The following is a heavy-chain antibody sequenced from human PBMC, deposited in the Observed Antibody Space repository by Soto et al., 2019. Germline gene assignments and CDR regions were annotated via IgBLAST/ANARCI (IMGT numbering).Heavy chain of an antibody. Sequence: QVQLVQSGAEVKKPGASVKVSCKASGYTFTTYGINWVRQAPGQGLEWMGWISAYNGNTNYAQKVQGRVTMTTDTSTSTAYMELRGLTSDDTAVYYCARVWVGTTFAYYYGMDVWGQGTTVTVSS. CDR3: ARVWVGTTFAYYYGMDV. V-gene: IGHV1-18*01. D-gene: IGHD1-1*01. CDR2: ISAYNGNT. CDR1: GYTFTTYG. J-gene: IGHJ6*02.